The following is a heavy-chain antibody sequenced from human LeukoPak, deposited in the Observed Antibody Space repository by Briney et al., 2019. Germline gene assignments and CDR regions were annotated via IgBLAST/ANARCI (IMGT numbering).Heavy chain of an antibody. CDR2: IYTSGST. CDR1: GGSISSYY. CDR3: ARVPPTSYYYDSSNPFDY. J-gene: IGHJ4*02. D-gene: IGHD3-22*01. Sequence: SETLSLTCTVSGGSISSYYWSWIRQPAGKGLEWIGRIYTSGSTNYNPSLKSRVTMSVDTSKNQFSLKLSSVTAADTAVYYCARVPPTSYYYDSSNPFDYWGQGTLVTVSS. V-gene: IGHV4-4*07.